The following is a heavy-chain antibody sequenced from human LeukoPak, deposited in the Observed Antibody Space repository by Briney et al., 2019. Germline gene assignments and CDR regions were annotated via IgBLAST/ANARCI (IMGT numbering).Heavy chain of an antibody. CDR1: GYTFTSYG. Sequence: ASVKVSCKASGYTFTSYGSSWVRQAPGQGLEWMGWISAYNGNTNYAQKLQGRVTMTTDTSTSTASMELRSLRSDDTAVYYCARDVWFGERNFDYWGQGTLVTVSS. CDR2: ISAYNGNT. J-gene: IGHJ4*02. CDR3: ARDVWFGERNFDY. D-gene: IGHD3-10*01. V-gene: IGHV1-18*01.